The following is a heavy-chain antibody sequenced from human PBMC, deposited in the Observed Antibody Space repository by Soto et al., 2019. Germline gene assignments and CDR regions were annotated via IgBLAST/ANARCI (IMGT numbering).Heavy chain of an antibody. D-gene: IGHD6-19*01. CDR3: ARQKGAVDGYGDYSFDY. V-gene: IGHV1-46*01. CDR2: INPTGGST. CDR1: GYTFLKYY. J-gene: IGHJ4*02. Sequence: ASVKVSCKASGYTFLKYYVHWVRQAPGQGLEWMGIINPTGGSTSYAQKFQGRLTMTRDTSTSTVYMDLSSLRSEDAAVYYCARQKGAVDGYGDYSFDYWGQGTLVTVSS.